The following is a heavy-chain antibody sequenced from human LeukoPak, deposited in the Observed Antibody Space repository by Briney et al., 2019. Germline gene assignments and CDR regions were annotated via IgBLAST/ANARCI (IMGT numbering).Heavy chain of an antibody. CDR2: INHNGDT. D-gene: IGHD3-3*01. Sequence: SETLSLTCTVSDYSISSTYYWGWVRQPPGKGLEWIASINHNGDTYYNPSLRSRVTISLDTSKNQFSLKLSSVTAADTAVYYCARAQRYDYFDYWGQGTLVTVSS. J-gene: IGHJ4*02. V-gene: IGHV4-38-2*02. CDR3: ARAQRYDYFDY. CDR1: DYSISSTYY.